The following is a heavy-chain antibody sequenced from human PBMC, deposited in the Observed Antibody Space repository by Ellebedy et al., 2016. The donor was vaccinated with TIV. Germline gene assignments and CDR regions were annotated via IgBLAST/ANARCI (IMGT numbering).Heavy chain of an antibody. J-gene: IGHJ4*02. CDR3: ARGSSGSLF. CDR1: GGSISSSSYY. Sequence: SETLSLXXTVSGGSISSSSYYWGWIRQSPGKGLEWIGDINHLGGTNYNPSLKSRVTISIDTSKNHFSLRLNSVTAADTAVYFCARGSSGSLFWGQGTLVTVSS. CDR2: INHLGGT. V-gene: IGHV4-39*02. D-gene: IGHD1-26*01.